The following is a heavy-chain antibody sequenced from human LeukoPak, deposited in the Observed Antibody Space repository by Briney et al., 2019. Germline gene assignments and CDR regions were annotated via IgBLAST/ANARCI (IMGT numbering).Heavy chain of an antibody. J-gene: IGHJ5*02. CDR2: IKQGGSEK. CDR3: ARAGTYETTWYH. V-gene: IGHV3-7*01. Sequence: GGSLTLSCAASGFSFSNYWMSWVRQAPGKGLDWVANIKQGGSEKYYVDSVKGRFTISRDNAKNSLYLQMNSLRAEDTALYYCARAGTYETTWYHWGQGTLVTVSS. CDR1: GFSFSNYW. D-gene: IGHD1-7*01.